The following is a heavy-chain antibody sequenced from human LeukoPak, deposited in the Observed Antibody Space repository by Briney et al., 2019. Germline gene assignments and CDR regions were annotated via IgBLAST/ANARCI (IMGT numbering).Heavy chain of an antibody. CDR2: IYHSGSP. CDR3: ARDSYYYDSSGSPYAFDI. V-gene: IGHV4-38-2*02. Sequence: SETLSLTCTVSGYSISSGYYWGWIRQPPGKGLEWIGSIYHSGSPYYNPSLKSRVTISVDTSKNQFSLKLSSVTAADTAVYYCARDSYYYDSSGSPYAFDIWGQGTMVTVSS. J-gene: IGHJ3*02. CDR1: GYSISSGYY. D-gene: IGHD3-22*01.